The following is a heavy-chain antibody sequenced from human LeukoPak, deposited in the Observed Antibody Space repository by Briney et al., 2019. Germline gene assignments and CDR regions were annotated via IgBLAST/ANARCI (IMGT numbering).Heavy chain of an antibody. D-gene: IGHD6-19*01. J-gene: IGHJ4*02. CDR3: AKSGNIAVVIDY. V-gene: IGHV3-33*06. Sequence: GRSLRLSCAASGFTFSSYGMRWVRQAPGKGLEWVAVIWYDGSNKYYADSVKGRFTISRDNSKNTLYLQMNSLRAEDTAVYYCAKSGNIAVVIDYWGQGTLVTVSS. CDR1: GFTFSSYG. CDR2: IWYDGSNK.